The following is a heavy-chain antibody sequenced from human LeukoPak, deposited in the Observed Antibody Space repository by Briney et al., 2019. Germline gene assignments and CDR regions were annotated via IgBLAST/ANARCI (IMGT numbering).Heavy chain of an antibody. V-gene: IGHV3-21*01. CDR2: ISSSSSYI. D-gene: IGHD7-27*01. J-gene: IGHJ3*02. CDR3: ARDPNWGFAFDI. Sequence: GGSLXLSCAASGFTFSSYSMNRVRQAPGKGLEWVSSISSSSSYIYYADSVKGRFTISRDNAKNSLYLQMNSLRAEDTAVYYCARDPNWGFAFDIWGQGTMVTVSS. CDR1: GFTFSSYS.